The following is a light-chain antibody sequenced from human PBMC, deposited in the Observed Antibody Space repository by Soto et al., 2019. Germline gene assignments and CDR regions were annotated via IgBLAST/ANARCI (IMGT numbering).Light chain of an antibody. CDR1: QSIVSY. Sequence: DIQMTQSPSSLSASVGDRVTITCRASQSIVSYLNWYQQKPGKVPKLLIYAASSLESGVPSRFSGGGSGTDLTLTIISLQSEDFATYFFEQSYSTPLTFGGGTKVEIK. CDR2: AAS. J-gene: IGKJ4*01. CDR3: EQSYSTPLT. V-gene: IGKV1-39*01.